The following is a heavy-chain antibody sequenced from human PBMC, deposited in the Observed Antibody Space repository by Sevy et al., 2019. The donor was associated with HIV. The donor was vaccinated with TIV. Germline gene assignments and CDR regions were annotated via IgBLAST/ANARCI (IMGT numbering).Heavy chain of an antibody. D-gene: IGHD3-22*01. V-gene: IGHV1-24*01. Sequence: ASVNVSCKVSGSTLSRLSMHWVRQVPGKGLEWMASFDPEDGETIYARKFQGRVTMTEDTSTDTAYMELSSLRFEDTAVYYCATTKDYYESYGSPFNYWGQGTLVTVSS. CDR1: GSTLSRLS. CDR3: ATTKDYYESYGSPFNY. J-gene: IGHJ4*02. CDR2: FDPEDGET.